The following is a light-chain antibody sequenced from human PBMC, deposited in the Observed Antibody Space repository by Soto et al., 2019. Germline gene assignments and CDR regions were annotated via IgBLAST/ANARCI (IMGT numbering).Light chain of an antibody. CDR2: GAS. CDR3: QQYGSSPT. Sequence: EIVLTQSPGTLSLSPGERATISCRASQSVSSSYLAWYQQKPGQAPRLLIYGASSRATGIPDRFSGSGSGTDITLTISRLEPEDFAVYYCQQYGSSPTFGPGTRVDIK. V-gene: IGKV3-20*01. CDR1: QSVSSSY. J-gene: IGKJ3*01.